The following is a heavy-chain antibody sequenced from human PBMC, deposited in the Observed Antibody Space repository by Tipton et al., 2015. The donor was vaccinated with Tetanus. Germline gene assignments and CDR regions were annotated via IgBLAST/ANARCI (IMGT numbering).Heavy chain of an antibody. CDR1: GEALTNYF. V-gene: IGHV4-59*01. Sequence: GLVKPSETLSLNCSVSGEALTNYFWSWLRQPPGKGLEWIGKISSTGNTNYNPSLKSRVTISVDTSKNQFSLKLSSVTAADTAVYYCARDRSITIFGVVPINYYYGMDVWGQGTTVTVSS. CDR2: ISSTGNT. J-gene: IGHJ6*02. CDR3: ARDRSITIFGVVPINYYYGMDV. D-gene: IGHD3-3*01.